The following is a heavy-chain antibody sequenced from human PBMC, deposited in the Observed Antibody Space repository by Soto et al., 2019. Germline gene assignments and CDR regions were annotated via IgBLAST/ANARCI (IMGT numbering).Heavy chain of an antibody. D-gene: IGHD3-10*01. CDR2: ISWNSGSI. J-gene: IGHJ4*02. Sequence: SLKISCAASGFTFDDYAMHWVRQAPGKGLEWVSGISWNSGSIGYADSVKGRFTISRDNAKNSLYLQMNSLRAEDTALYYCAKDIRKYYYGSGSWDYWGQGTLVTVSS. CDR3: AKDIRKYYYGSGSWDY. V-gene: IGHV3-9*01. CDR1: GFTFDDYA.